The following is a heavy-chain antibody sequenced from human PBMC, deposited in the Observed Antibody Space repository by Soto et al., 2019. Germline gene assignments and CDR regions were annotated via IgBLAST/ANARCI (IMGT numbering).Heavy chain of an antibody. J-gene: IGHJ4*02. D-gene: IGHD3-22*01. Sequence: EVQLVESGGGLVQPGRSLRLSCAASGFTFDDYAMHWVRQAPGKGLEWVSGISWNSGSIGYADSVKGRFTISRDNAKNSLYLQMNSLRAEDTALYYCAKGSNYYDSSGLFGAYYFDYWGQGTLVTVSS. CDR1: GFTFDDYA. V-gene: IGHV3-9*01. CDR2: ISWNSGSI. CDR3: AKGSNYYDSSGLFGAYYFDY.